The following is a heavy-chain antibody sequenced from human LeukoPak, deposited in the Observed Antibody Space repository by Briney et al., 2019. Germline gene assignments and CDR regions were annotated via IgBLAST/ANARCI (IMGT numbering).Heavy chain of an antibody. J-gene: IGHJ6*02. V-gene: IGHV3-30*18. D-gene: IGHD2-2*01. Sequence: PGRSLRLSCAASGFTFSSYGMHWVRQAPGEGLEWGAVISYEGSNKYYADYVKGRVTISRDNSKNTLYLQMNSLRAEDTAVYYCAKDKDIVVVPAASDGMDVWGQGTTVTVSS. CDR2: ISYEGSNK. CDR3: AKDKDIVVVPAASDGMDV. CDR1: GFTFSSYG.